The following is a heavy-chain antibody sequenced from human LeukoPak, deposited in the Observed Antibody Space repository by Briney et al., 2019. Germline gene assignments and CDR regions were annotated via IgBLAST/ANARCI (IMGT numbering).Heavy chain of an antibody. CDR2: INPYNGDT. V-gene: IGHV1-3*01. Sequence: GASVKVSCKASGYTFINYAIHWVRQSPGQRLEWMRWINPYNGDTEYSQKLQGRVTITKDTSASTAYMNLSTLRYEDTAVYYCARGSSSDWPLEYWGRGILVTVSS. D-gene: IGHD6-19*01. CDR1: GYTFINYA. J-gene: IGHJ4*02. CDR3: ARGSSSDWPLEY.